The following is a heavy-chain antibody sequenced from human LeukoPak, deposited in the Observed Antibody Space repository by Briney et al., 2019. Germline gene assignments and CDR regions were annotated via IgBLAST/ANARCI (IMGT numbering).Heavy chain of an antibody. D-gene: IGHD3-22*01. CDR2: ISAYNGNT. Sequence: ASVKVSCKASGYTFTSYGISWVRQAPGQGLEWMGWISAYNGNTNYAQKLQGRVTMTTDTSTSTAYMELRSLRSDDTAVYYCARDRYYYDSSGYEASRLDYWGQGTLVTVSS. CDR3: ARDRYYYDSSGYEASRLDY. V-gene: IGHV1-18*01. J-gene: IGHJ4*02. CDR1: GYTFTSYG.